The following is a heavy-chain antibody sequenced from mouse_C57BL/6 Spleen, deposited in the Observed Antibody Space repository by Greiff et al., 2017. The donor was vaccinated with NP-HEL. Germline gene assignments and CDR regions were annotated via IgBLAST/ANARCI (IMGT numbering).Heavy chain of an antibody. CDR3: ARDNYSPFAY. J-gene: IGHJ3*01. CDR2: ISDGGSYT. Sequence: EVQLVESGGGLVKPGGSLKLSCAASGFTFSSYAMSWVRQTPEKRLEWVATISDGGSYTYYPDNVKGRFTISRDNAKNNLYLQMSHLKSEDTAMYYCARDNYSPFAYWGQGTLVTVSA. V-gene: IGHV5-4*01. CDR1: GFTFSSYA. D-gene: IGHD2-12*01.